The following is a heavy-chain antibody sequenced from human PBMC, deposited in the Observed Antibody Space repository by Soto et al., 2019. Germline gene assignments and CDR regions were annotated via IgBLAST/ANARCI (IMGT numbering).Heavy chain of an antibody. CDR1: GFSLSNHG. CDR3: ARDIHYGSSGAVDC. Sequence: GGSLRLSCAASGFSLSNHGMHWVRQAPGKGLDWVAVIWYDGRNQYYSDSVRGRFTISRDNSQNTLYLQMDSLRAEDTAVYYCARDIHYGSSGAVDCWGRGTLVTVSS. V-gene: IGHV3-33*01. D-gene: IGHD3-22*01. J-gene: IGHJ4*02. CDR2: IWYDGRNQ.